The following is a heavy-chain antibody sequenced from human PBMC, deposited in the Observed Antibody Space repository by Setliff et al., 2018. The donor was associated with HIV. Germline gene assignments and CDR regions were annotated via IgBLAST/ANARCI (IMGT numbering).Heavy chain of an antibody. CDR3: ARVGYYGSSGYYYGHYYYSYMDV. CDR2: IFASGNT. J-gene: IGHJ6*03. CDR1: GGSINSFY. Sequence: PSETLSLTCTVSGGSINSFYWNWVRQPAGRGLEWIGLIFASGNTNYNPSLKSRVTMSVDTSKNQFSLTLSSLTAADTAVYYCARVGYYGSSGYYYGHYYYSYMDVWGKGTTVTVSS. V-gene: IGHV4-4*07. D-gene: IGHD3-22*01.